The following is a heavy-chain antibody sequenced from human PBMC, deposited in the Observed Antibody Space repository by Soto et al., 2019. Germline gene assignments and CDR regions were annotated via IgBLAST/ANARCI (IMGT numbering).Heavy chain of an antibody. CDR3: AKREGRDGYRLDY. CDR2: IIPMLGTP. V-gene: IGHV1-69*13. D-gene: IGHD5-12*01. J-gene: IGHJ4*02. Sequence: GASVKVSCKASGVTFNRQDMRWVRQAPGQGLEWMGGIIPMLGTPHYAEKFQDRVTITADESTGTAYLELSSLTSEDTAVYYCAKREGRDGYRLDYWGPGTLATVSS. CDR1: GVTFNRQD.